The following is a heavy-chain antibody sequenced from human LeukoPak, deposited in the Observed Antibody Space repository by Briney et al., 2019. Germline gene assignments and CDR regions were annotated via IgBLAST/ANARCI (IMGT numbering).Heavy chain of an antibody. CDR2: IIPIFGTA. D-gene: IGHD1-26*01. CDR3: ASPTREVGATGDAFDI. V-gene: IGHV1-69*05. CDR1: GGTFSSYA. J-gene: IGHJ3*02. Sequence: ASVNVSCKASGGTFSSYAISWVRQAPGQGLEWMGGIIPIFGTANYAQKFQGRVTITTDESTSTAYMELSSLRSEDTAVYYCASPTREVGATGDAFDIWGQGTMVTVSS.